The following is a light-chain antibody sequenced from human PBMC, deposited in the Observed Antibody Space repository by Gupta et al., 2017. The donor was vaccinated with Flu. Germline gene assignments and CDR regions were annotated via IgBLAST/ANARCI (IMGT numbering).Light chain of an antibody. CDR2: SDN. Sequence: VTISWSGSTSNIGSNVVSWYQQLPGTAPKLLIYSDNQRPAGVPDRFSGSKSGTAASLAIRGLQSEDEADYYCAAWDDSLNGLWVFGGGTKLTVL. CDR3: AAWDDSLNGLWV. CDR1: TSNIGSNV. V-gene: IGLV1-44*01. J-gene: IGLJ3*02.